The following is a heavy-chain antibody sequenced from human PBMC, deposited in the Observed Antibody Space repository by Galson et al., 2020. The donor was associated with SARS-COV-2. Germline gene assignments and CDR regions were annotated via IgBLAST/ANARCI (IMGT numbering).Heavy chain of an antibody. CDR2: ISAYDGNT. CDR3: ARLSPYSSGAPL. D-gene: IGHD6-19*01. J-gene: IGHJ4*02. CDR1: GYIFRNYG. V-gene: IGHV1-18*01. Sequence: ASVKVYCKTSGYIFRNYGISWVRQAPGQGLEWMGWISAYDGNTNYAQQFQGRVTMITDTSTTTAYMELRSLRTDDTAVYYCARLSPYSSGAPLWGQGTLVIVSS.